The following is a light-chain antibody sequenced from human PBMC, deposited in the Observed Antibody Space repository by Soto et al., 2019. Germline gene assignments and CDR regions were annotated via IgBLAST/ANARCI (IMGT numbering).Light chain of an antibody. V-gene: IGKV1-6*01. CDR2: GAS. Sequence: AVQLTQSPSSLSASVGDRVTITCLASQGIRTDLGWYQQSPGKAPKVLIVGASTLQSGVPSRFSGSGSGTDFTLTISSLQPEDSATYYCLQDFSYPRTFSQGTKVDIK. CDR1: QGIRTD. J-gene: IGKJ1*01. CDR3: LQDFSYPRT.